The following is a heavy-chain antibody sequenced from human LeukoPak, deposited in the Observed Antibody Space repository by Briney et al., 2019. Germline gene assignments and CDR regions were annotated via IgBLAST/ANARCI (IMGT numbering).Heavy chain of an antibody. D-gene: IGHD3-22*01. Sequence: SVKVSCTASGGTFSSYAISWVRQAPGPGLEWMGRIIHILGIANYAQKFQGRVTITADKSTSTAYMELSSLRSEDTAVYYCARDEEVSGYYYWGQGTLVTVSS. V-gene: IGHV1-69*04. CDR3: ARDEEVSGYYY. CDR1: GGTFSSYA. CDR2: IIHILGIA. J-gene: IGHJ4*02.